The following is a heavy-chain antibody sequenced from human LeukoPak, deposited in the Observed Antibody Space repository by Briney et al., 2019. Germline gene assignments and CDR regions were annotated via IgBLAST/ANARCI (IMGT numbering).Heavy chain of an antibody. CDR3: ARDRQKLELRY. J-gene: IGHJ4*02. V-gene: IGHV1-18*01. D-gene: IGHD1-7*01. CDR2: ISTYNANT. CDR1: GYTFTNYG. Sequence: ASVKVSCKASGYTFTNYGFSWVRQAPGQGLEWMGWISTYNANTNYAQKFQGRVTMTTDTFTSTAYMELRSLRSDDTAVYYCARDRQKLELRYWGQGTLVTVSS.